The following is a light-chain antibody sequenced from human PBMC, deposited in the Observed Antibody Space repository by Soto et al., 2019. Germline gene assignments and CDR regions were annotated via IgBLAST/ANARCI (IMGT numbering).Light chain of an antibody. CDR3: QQYDTYRT. J-gene: IGKJ1*01. V-gene: IGKV1-5*03. Sequence: DIQLTQSPSILSASVGDRVTITCRASQSLSKYLAWYQQKPGKAPKLLIYFTSALETGVPSRFSASASGTDFTLTISSLQHDDFATYFCQQYDTYRTFGHGPRVEIK. CDR1: QSLSKY. CDR2: FTS.